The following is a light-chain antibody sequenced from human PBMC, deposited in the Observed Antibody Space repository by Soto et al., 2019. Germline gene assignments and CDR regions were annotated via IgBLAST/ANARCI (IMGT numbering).Light chain of an antibody. CDR3: QSYDSNTVV. J-gene: IGLJ2*01. Sequence: NFMLTQPHSVSESPGKTVIISCTRSSGGFPSNSVQWYQQRPGSAPTTTISQDNQRPSGVPDRFSGSTDGSSNSASLIISGLQTEDEADYYCQSYDSNTVVFGGGTKLTVL. CDR1: SGGFPSNS. CDR2: QDN. V-gene: IGLV6-57*03.